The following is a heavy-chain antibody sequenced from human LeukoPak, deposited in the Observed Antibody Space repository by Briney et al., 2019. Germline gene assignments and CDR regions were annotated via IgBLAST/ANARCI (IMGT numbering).Heavy chain of an antibody. CDR1: GFPFSTHG. Sequence: GGSLRLSCAASGFPFSTHGMHWVRQAPGKGLEWVSFIYSDNTHYSDSVKGRFTISRDNSKNTLYLQMNSLRAEDTAVYYCARRAGAYSHPYDYWGQGTLVTVSS. V-gene: IGHV3-53*01. J-gene: IGHJ4*02. CDR3: ARRAGAYSHPYDY. CDR2: IYSDNT. D-gene: IGHD4/OR15-4a*01.